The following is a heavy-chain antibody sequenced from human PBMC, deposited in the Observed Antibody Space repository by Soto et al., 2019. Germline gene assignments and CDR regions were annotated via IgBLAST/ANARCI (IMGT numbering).Heavy chain of an antibody. D-gene: IGHD5-12*01. J-gene: IGHJ4*02. CDR2: ISYDGSNK. V-gene: IGHV3-30*18. CDR3: AKTVLRDIQIGYYFDY. Sequence: SCAASGFTFSSYGMHWVRQAPGKGLEWVAVISYDGSNKYYADSVKGRFTISRDNSRNTLYLQMNSLRAEDTAVYYCAKTVLRDIQIGYYFDYWGQGTLVTVSS. CDR1: GFTFSSYG.